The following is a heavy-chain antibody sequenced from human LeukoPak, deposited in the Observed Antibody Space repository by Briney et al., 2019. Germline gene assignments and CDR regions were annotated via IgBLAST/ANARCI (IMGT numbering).Heavy chain of an antibody. CDR1: VYTFTSYY. Sequence: ASVKVSCKASVYTFTSYYMHWVRQAPGQGLEWMVIINPSGCSTSYAQKFQGRVTMTRDTSTSTVYMELSSLRSEDTAAYYCGRDLEDATEDYWGQGTLVTVSS. CDR2: INPSGCST. CDR3: GRDLEDATEDY. J-gene: IGHJ4*02. V-gene: IGHV1-46*01.